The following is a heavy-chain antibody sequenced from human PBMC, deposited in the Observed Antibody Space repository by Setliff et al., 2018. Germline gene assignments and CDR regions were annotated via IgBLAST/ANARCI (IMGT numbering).Heavy chain of an antibody. CDR1: GYTFTSYD. J-gene: IGHJ4*02. CDR3: ARGYSSGWYIN. D-gene: IGHD6-19*01. CDR2: INAGNGNT. V-gene: IGHV1-3*01. Sequence: ASVKVSCKASGYTFTSYDINWVRQAPGQGLEWMGWINAGNGNTKYSQKFQGRVTITRDTSASTAYMELSSLRSEDTAVYYCARGYSSGWYINWGQGTLVTVSS.